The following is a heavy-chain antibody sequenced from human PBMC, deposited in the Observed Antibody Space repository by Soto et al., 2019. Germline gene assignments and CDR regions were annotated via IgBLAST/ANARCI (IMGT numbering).Heavy chain of an antibody. D-gene: IGHD3-10*01. V-gene: IGHV4-34*01. CDR3: ARGNGSGSYLYYYYGMDV. CDR2: INHSGST. CDR1: GGSFSGYY. J-gene: IGHJ6*02. Sequence: TLSLTCAVYGGSFSGYYWSWIRQPPGKGLEWIGEINHSGSTNYNPSLKSRVTISVDTSKNQFSLKLSSVTAADTAVYYCARGNGSGSYLYYYYGMDVWGQGTTVTVSS.